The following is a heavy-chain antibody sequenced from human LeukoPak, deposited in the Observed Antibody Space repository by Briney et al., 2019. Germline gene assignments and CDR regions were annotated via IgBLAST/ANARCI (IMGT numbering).Heavy chain of an antibody. CDR3: ARDSVGYDSSGTRRRLYYFDY. V-gene: IGHV3-20*04. Sequence: GGSLRLSCAASGFTFDDYGMSWVRQAPGKGLEWVSAINWNGGSTGYADSVKGRFTISRDNAKNSLYLQMNSLRAEDTALYYCARDSVGYDSSGTRRRLYYFDYWGQGTLVTVSS. CDR1: GFTFDDYG. D-gene: IGHD3-22*01. CDR2: INWNGGST. J-gene: IGHJ4*02.